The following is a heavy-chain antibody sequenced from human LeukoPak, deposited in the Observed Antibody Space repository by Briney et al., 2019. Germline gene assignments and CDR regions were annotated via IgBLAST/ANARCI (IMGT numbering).Heavy chain of an antibody. D-gene: IGHD3-10*01. CDR2: ISGSGGST. CDR3: AKTPGSGSYLFDY. Sequence: GGSLRLSCAASGFTFSSYAMTWVRQAPGKGLEWVSAISGSGGSTYYADSVKGRFTISRDNSKNTLFLQMNSLRAEDTAVYFCAKTPGSGSYLFDYWGQGTLVTVSS. J-gene: IGHJ4*02. CDR1: GFTFSSYA. V-gene: IGHV3-23*01.